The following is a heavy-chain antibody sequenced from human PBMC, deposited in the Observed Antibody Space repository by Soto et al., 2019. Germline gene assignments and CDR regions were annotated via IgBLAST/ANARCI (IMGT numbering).Heavy chain of an antibody. V-gene: IGHV3-30*03. CDR2: ISYDGSLQ. J-gene: IGHJ4*02. D-gene: IGHD5-18*01. Sequence: QAQLVESGGGVVQPGRSLGLSCAASGFAFSSYGMHWVRQAPGTGLEWVAVISYDGSLQHYADSVKGRFTISRDNSKNIVLLQMSSLRAEDTAVYYCVSDRGYGHASVTYSWGQGTLVSVSS. CDR1: GFAFSSYG. CDR3: VSDRGYGHASVTYS.